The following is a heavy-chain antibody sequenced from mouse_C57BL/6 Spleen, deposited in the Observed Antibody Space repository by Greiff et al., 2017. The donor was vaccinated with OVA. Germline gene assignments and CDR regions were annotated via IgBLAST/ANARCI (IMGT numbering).Heavy chain of an antibody. D-gene: IGHD2-1*01. V-gene: IGHV1-64*01. Sequence: QVQLQQPGAELVKPGASVKLSCKASGYTFTSYWMHWVKHRPGQGLEWIGMIHPNSGSTNYNEKFKSKATLTVDKSSSTAYMQLSSLTSEDSAVYYCATVYGNYYYAMDYWGQGTSVTVSS. CDR3: ATVYGNYYYAMDY. J-gene: IGHJ4*01. CDR2: IHPNSGST. CDR1: GYTFTSYW.